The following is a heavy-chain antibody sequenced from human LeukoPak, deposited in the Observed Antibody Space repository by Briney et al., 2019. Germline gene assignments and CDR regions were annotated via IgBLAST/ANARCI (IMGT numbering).Heavy chain of an antibody. V-gene: IGHV3-21*01. D-gene: IGHD2-15*01. Sequence: GGSLRLSCAASGFTFSSYNMNWVRQAPGKGLEWVSSISSSTSYIYYADSVKGRFTISRDNSKNTLYLQMNSLRAEDTAVYYCAKCSGGSCYGLDYWGQGTLVTVSS. J-gene: IGHJ4*02. CDR2: ISSSTSYI. CDR3: AKCSGGSCYGLDY. CDR1: GFTFSSYN.